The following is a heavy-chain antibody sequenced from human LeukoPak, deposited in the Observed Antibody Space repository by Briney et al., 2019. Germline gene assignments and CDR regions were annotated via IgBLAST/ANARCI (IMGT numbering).Heavy chain of an antibody. Sequence: SETLSLTCTVSGGSISSGGYYWSWIRQHPGKGLEWIGYIYYSGSTYYNPSLKSRVTISVDTSKNQFSLKLSSVTAADTAVYYCARDHWGAYDILTGYPLTYYYYGMDVWGQGTTVTVSS. CDR1: GGSISSGGYY. V-gene: IGHV4-31*03. J-gene: IGHJ6*02. D-gene: IGHD3-9*01. CDR3: ARDHWGAYDILTGYPLTYYYYGMDV. CDR2: IYYSGST.